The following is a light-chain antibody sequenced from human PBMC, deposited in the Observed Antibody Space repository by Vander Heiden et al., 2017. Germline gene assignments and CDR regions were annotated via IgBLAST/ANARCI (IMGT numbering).Light chain of an antibody. CDR3: QQRGNWAPEVT. CDR2: DAS. CDR1: QSVSNY. Sequence: EIVLTQSPATLSLSPGERATLSCRASQSVSNYLAWYQHKPCQAPRLLIYDASNRAAGIPARFSGSGYGTDFTLTISSLDPEDFAVYYCQQRGNWAPEVTFGGWTKVEIK. J-gene: IGKJ4*01. V-gene: IGKV3-11*01.